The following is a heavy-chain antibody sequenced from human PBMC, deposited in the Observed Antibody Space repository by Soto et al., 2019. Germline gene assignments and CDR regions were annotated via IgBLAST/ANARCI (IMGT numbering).Heavy chain of an antibody. D-gene: IGHD3-10*01. Sequence: SQTLSLTCVISGDSVSSNSAAWNWIRQSPSRGLEWLGRTYYRSKWYNDYAVSVKSRITINPDTSKNQFSLQLNSVTPEDTAVYYCAREVGFGELNNLDAFDIWGQGTMVTVSS. CDR3: AREVGFGELNNLDAFDI. CDR1: GDSVSSNSAA. J-gene: IGHJ3*02. V-gene: IGHV6-1*01. CDR2: TYYRSKWYN.